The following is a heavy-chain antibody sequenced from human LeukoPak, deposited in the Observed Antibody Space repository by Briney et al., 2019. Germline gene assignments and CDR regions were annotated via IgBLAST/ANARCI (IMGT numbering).Heavy chain of an antibody. CDR3: ARDSGYGYGY. J-gene: IGHJ4*02. V-gene: IGHV4-59*01. Sequence: KPSETLSLTCTVSGGSISSYYWSWLRQPPGKGLEWIGYIYYSGSTNYNPSLKSRVTISVDTSKNQFSLKLSSVTAADTAVYYCARDSGYGYGYWGQGTLVTVSS. CDR1: GGSISSYY. D-gene: IGHD5-18*01. CDR2: IYYSGST.